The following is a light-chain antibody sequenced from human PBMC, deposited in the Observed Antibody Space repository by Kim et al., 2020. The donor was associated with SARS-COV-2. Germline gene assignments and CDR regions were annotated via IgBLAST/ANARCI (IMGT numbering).Light chain of an antibody. V-gene: IGKV1-27*01. CDR3: QKYSTAPWT. CDR1: QGISNY. Sequence: APVGDRVNVTCRASQGISNYLVWYQQEPGKVPKVLIYPASTLQSGVPSRFSGSGSGTEFTLTISSLQPEDAATYYCQKYSTAPWTFGQGTKVEIK. CDR2: PAS. J-gene: IGKJ1*01.